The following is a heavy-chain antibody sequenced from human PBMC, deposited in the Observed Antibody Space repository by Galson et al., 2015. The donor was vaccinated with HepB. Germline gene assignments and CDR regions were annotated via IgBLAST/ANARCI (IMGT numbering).Heavy chain of an antibody. Sequence: SLRLSCAASGFTVSSNYMSWVRQAPGKGLEWVSVINTGGSTDYADSVKGRFTISRDNSKNTLYLQMNSLRVEDTAVYYCARDRSRGYDFWSSYAMDVWGQGTTVIVSS. CDR2: INTGGST. D-gene: IGHD3-3*01. CDR3: ARDRSRGYDFWSSYAMDV. CDR1: GFTVSSNY. J-gene: IGHJ6*02. V-gene: IGHV3-66*01.